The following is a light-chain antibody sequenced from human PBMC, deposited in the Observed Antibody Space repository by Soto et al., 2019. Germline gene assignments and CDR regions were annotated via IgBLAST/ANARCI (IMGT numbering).Light chain of an antibody. Sequence: DVQMTQSPSTLSASVVDRFTMTFRASQSISSWLAWYQQKPGKAPKLLIYKASSLESGVPSRFSGSGSGTEFTLTISSLQPDDFATYYCQQYNSYSWTFGQGTKVDIK. CDR2: KAS. CDR1: QSISSW. J-gene: IGKJ1*01. V-gene: IGKV1-5*03. CDR3: QQYNSYSWT.